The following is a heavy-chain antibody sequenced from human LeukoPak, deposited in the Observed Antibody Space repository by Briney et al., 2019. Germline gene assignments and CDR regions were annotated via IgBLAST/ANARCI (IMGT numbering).Heavy chain of an antibody. D-gene: IGHD5-18*01. CDR3: ARDAGYSYGYRVDY. CDR1: GGSFSGYY. J-gene: IGHJ4*02. Sequence: SETLSLTCAVYGGSFSGYYWSWIRQPPGKGLEWIGEINHSGSTNYNPSLKSRVTISVDTSKNQFSLKLSSVTAADTAVYYCARDAGYSYGYRVDYWGQGTLVTVSS. V-gene: IGHV4-34*01. CDR2: INHSGST.